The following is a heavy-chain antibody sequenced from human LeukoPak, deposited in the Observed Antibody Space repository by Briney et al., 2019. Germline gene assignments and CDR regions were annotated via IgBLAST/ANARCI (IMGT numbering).Heavy chain of an antibody. CDR3: AKGYSNGHGA. V-gene: IGHV3-23*01. J-gene: IGHJ5*02. CDR2: IRGSGAST. CDR1: GFTFSSYA. D-gene: IGHD6-19*01. Sequence: PGGSLRLSCAASGFTFSSYALNWVRQTPGKGLEWVSTIRGSGASTYYADAVRGRFTIPRDNSRNTLQLKMNSLRAEDTAVYYCAKGYSNGHGAWGQGTLVTVSS.